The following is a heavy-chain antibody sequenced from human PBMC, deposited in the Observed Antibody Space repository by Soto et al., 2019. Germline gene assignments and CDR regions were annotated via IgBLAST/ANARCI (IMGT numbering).Heavy chain of an antibody. CDR3: EREGAVAAQMDGFDS. CDR2: ISYDGSNK. CDR1: GFTFSSYA. J-gene: IGHJ3*02. D-gene: IGHD6-19*01. Sequence: QVQLVESGGGVVQPGRSLRLSCAASGFTFSSYAMHWVRQAPGKRLEWVAVISYDGSNKYYADAVKGRFTIARDNSKNSLYRQMNSLRAEDTAVYYCEREGAVAAQMDGFDSWGHGTMVTVSS. V-gene: IGHV3-30*14.